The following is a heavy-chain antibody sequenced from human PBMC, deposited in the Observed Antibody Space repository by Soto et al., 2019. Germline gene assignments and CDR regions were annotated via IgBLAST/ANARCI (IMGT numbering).Heavy chain of an antibody. CDR1: GFTFSDYY. CDR3: ARELPPWSSRRYFDY. Sequence: KPGGSLRLSCAASGFTFSDYYMSWIRQAPGKGLEWVSYISSSSSYTNYADSVKGRFTISRDNAKNSLYLQMNSLRAEDTAVYYCARELPPWSSRRYFDYWGQGTLVTVSS. J-gene: IGHJ4*02. V-gene: IGHV3-11*06. D-gene: IGHD1-26*01. CDR2: ISSSSSYT.